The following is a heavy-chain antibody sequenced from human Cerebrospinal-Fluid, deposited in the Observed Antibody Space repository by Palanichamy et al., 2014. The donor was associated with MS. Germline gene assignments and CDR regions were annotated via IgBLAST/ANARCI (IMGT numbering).Heavy chain of an antibody. V-gene: IGHV4-59*01. J-gene: IGHJ4*02. Sequence: LQESGPGLVKPSETLSLTCTVSGGSNSSYYWSWIRQPPGKGLEWIGYIYYSGSTNYNPSLKSRVTISVDTSKNQFSLKLSSVTAADTAFYYCARVRSGWYYFDYWGQGTLLTVSS. CDR2: IYYSGST. CDR3: ARVRSGWYYFDY. D-gene: IGHD6-19*01. CDR1: GGSNSSYY.